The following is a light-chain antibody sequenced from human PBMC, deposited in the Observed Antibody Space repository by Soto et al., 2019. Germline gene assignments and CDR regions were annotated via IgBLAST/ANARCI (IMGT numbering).Light chain of an antibody. Sequence: DIQLTQSPSFLSASVGDRVTITCRASQGISSFLAWYQQKPGKAPNLLISGASTLRTGVTSRFSGSGSGTEFTLTISSLQPEDFATYYCQHLNTYPLTFGGGTKVEI. CDR1: QGISSF. J-gene: IGKJ4*01. CDR2: GAS. V-gene: IGKV1-9*01. CDR3: QHLNTYPLT.